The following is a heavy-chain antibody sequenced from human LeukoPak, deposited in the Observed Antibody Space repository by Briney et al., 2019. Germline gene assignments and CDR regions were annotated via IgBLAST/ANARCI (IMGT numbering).Heavy chain of an antibody. CDR3: ARAPSSSSRISRDWFDP. CDR2: INPNSGGT. CDR1: GYTFTGYY. J-gene: IGHJ5*02. D-gene: IGHD6-6*01. Sequence: GASVKVSCKASGYTFTGYYMHWVRQAPGQGLEWMGWINPNSGGTNYAQKFQGRVTMTRDTSISTAYMELSRLRSDDTAVYYCARAPSSSSRISRDWFDPWGQGTLVTVSS. V-gene: IGHV1-2*02.